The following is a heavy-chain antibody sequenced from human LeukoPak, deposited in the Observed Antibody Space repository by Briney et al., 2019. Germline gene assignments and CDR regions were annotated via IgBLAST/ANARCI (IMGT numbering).Heavy chain of an antibody. CDR2: IWHDGNIK. D-gene: IGHD1-26*01. V-gene: IGHV3-33*01. Sequence: GGSLRLSCAASGLTLSGHGMHWVRQAPGKGLEWVAIIWHDGNIKYYADSVKGRFIVSRDNYKNTVFLQMNSLRGEDTAVYYCAGVGSGSYFLDAFDIWGQGTMVSVSS. CDR1: GLTLSGHG. CDR3: AGVGSGSYFLDAFDI. J-gene: IGHJ3*02.